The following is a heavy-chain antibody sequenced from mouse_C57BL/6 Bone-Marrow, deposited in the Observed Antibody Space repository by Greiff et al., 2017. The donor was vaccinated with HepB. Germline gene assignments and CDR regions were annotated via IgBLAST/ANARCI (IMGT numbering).Heavy chain of an antibody. CDR1: GFTFSDYY. Sequence: EVKLVESEGGLVQPGSSMKLSCTASGFTFSDYYMAWVRQVPEKGLEWVANINYDGSSTYYLDSLKSRFIISRDNAKNILYLQMSSLKSEDTATYYCARLNYYGSSLSWFAYWGQGTLVTVSA. V-gene: IGHV5-16*01. J-gene: IGHJ3*01. D-gene: IGHD1-1*01. CDR2: INYDGSST. CDR3: ARLNYYGSSLSWFAY.